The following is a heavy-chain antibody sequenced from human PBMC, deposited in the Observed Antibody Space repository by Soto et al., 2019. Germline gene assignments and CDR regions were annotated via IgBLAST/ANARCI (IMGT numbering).Heavy chain of an antibody. Sequence: SETLSLTCTVSGGSISSGGYYWSWIRQHPGKGLEWIGYIYYSGSTYYNPSLKSRVTISVDTSKNQFSLKLSSVTAADTAVYYCAREATYSSSYLDYWGQGTLVTVPS. CDR2: IYYSGST. CDR3: AREATYSSSYLDY. D-gene: IGHD6-6*01. V-gene: IGHV4-31*03. CDR1: GGSISSGGYY. J-gene: IGHJ4*02.